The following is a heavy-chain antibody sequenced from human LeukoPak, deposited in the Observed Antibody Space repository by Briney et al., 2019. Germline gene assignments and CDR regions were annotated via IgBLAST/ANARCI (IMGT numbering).Heavy chain of an antibody. Sequence: GGSLRLSCAASGFTFSSYAMHWVRQAAGKGLEWVAVISYDGSNKYYADSVKGRFTISRDNSKNTLYLQMNSLRAEDTAVYYCARERWSYDSSGYYPYGYYYYGMDVWGQGTTVTVSS. V-gene: IGHV3-30-3*01. CDR3: ARERWSYDSSGYYPYGYYYYGMDV. CDR2: ISYDGSNK. CDR1: GFTFSSYA. J-gene: IGHJ6*02. D-gene: IGHD3-22*01.